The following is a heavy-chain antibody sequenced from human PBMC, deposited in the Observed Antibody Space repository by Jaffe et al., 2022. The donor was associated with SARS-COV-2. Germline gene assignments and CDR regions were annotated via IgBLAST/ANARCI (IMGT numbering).Heavy chain of an antibody. CDR1: GFTFDDYA. CDR2: ISWNSGSI. CDR3: AKEHAYCGGDCYSNRYYYYGMDV. Sequence: EVQLVESGGGLVQPGRSLRLSCAASGFTFDDYAMHWVRQAPGKGLEWVSGISWNSGSIGYADSVKGRFTISRDNAKNSLYLQMNSLRAEDTALYYCAKEHAYCGGDCYSNRYYYYGMDVWGQGTTVTVSS. V-gene: IGHV3-9*01. D-gene: IGHD2-21*02. J-gene: IGHJ6*02.